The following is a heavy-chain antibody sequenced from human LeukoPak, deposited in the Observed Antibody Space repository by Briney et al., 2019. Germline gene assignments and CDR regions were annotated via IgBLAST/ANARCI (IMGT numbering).Heavy chain of an antibody. Sequence: SETLSLTCAVYGGPFSGYYWSWIRQPPGKGLEGIGEINHSGSTNYNPSLKSRVTISVDTSKNQFSLKLSSVTAADTAVYYCARGRGGYCSGGSCYSGYYYYYGMDVWGKGTTVTVSS. CDR3: ARGRGGYCSGGSCYSGYYYYYGMDV. CDR1: GGPFSGYY. V-gene: IGHV4-34*01. D-gene: IGHD2-15*01. J-gene: IGHJ6*04. CDR2: INHSGST.